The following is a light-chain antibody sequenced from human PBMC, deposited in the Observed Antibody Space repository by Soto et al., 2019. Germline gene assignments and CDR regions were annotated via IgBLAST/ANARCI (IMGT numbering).Light chain of an antibody. Sequence: QSALTQPASVSGSPGQSITISCTGTSSDIGGYNFVSWYQQHPGTAPKLLIYDVRNRPSGVSNRFSGSKSGNTASLTISGLQAEDEADYYCNSYRTISTYVFGTGTKLTV. V-gene: IGLV2-14*01. CDR2: DVR. CDR1: SSDIGGYNF. CDR3: NSYRTISTYV. J-gene: IGLJ1*01.